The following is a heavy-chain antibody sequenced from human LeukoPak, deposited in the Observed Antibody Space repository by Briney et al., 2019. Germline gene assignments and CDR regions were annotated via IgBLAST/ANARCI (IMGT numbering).Heavy chain of an antibody. D-gene: IGHD3-22*01. CDR2: ISYDGSNK. CDR1: GFTFSSYA. J-gene: IGHJ4*02. V-gene: IGHV3-30-3*01. Sequence: GGSLRLSCAASGFTFSSYAMHWVRQAPGKGLEWVAVISYDGSNKYYADSVKGRFTISRDSSKNTLYLQMNSLRAEDTAVYYCARGYYYDSSGYKGPYYFDYWGQGTLVTVSS. CDR3: ARGYYYDSSGYKGPYYFDY.